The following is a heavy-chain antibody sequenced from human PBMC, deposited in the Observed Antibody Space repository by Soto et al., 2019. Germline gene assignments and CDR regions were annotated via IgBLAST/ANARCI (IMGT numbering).Heavy chain of an antibody. CDR3: ARQGGEYNTMSEY. J-gene: IGHJ4*02. CDR2: IYPGDSDA. CDR1: GYTFSKYW. D-gene: IGHD3-10*01. Sequence: PGESLKISCKGSGYTFSKYWIGWVRQTPGKGLEWMGMIYPGDSDARYSPSFEGQVTFSADKSISTAYLRWSSLKASDTAIYYCARQGGEYNTMSEYWGQGTLVAVSS. V-gene: IGHV5-51*01.